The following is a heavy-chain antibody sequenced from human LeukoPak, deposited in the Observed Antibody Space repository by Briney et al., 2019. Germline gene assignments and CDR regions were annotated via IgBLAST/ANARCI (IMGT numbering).Heavy chain of an antibody. CDR1: GYTFTGYY. Sequence: ASVKVSCKASGYTFTGYYMHWVRQAPGQGLEWMGWINPNSGGTNYAQKFQGRVTMTRDTSISTAYMELSRLRSDDTAVYYCASPYQPLFESAFDIWGQGTMVTVSS. D-gene: IGHD2-2*01. CDR2: INPNSGGT. J-gene: IGHJ3*02. V-gene: IGHV1-2*02. CDR3: ASPYQPLFESAFDI.